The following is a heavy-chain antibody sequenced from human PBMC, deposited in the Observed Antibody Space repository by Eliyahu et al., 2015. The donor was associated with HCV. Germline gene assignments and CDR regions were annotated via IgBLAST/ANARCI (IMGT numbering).Heavy chain of an antibody. CDR2: VYPGDSDT. CDR3: ARRKTXXQGSDY. V-gene: IGHV5-51*01. Sequence: VKKPGESLKISCKGSGYXFNSYWIAWVRQMPGKGLEWMGIVYPGDSDTRYSPSFEGQVTISADKSINXAFXQWSSLKGSDTAVYFCARRKTXXQGSDYWGQGTLVTVSX. D-gene: IGHD1-7*01. J-gene: IGHJ4*02. CDR1: GYXFNSYW.